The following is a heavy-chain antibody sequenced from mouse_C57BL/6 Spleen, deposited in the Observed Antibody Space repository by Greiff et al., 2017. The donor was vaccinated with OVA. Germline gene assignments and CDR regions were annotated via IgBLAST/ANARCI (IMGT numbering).Heavy chain of an antibody. CDR3: ARYYYGDFDY. Sequence: LQPGAELVRPGSSVKLSCKASGYTFTSYWMHWVKQRPIQGLEWIGNIDPSDSETHYNQKFKDKATLTVDKSSSTAYMQLSSLTSEDSAVYYCARYYYGDFDYWGQGTTLTVSS. CDR2: IDPSDSET. V-gene: IGHV1-52*01. CDR1: GYTFTSYW. J-gene: IGHJ2*01. D-gene: IGHD1-1*01.